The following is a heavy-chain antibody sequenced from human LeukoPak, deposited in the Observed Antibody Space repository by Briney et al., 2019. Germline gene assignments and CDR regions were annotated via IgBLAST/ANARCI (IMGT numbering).Heavy chain of an antibody. D-gene: IGHD6-13*01. V-gene: IGHV3-21*01. CDR1: GFIFSIYS. Sequence: GGSLRLSCAASGFIFSIYSMNWVRQAPGKGLEWVSSISSSSIYIYYADSVKGRFTISRDNAKNSLYLQMNSLRAEDTAVYYCARGSRGNIAAAGHFDYWGQGTLVTVSS. CDR2: ISSSSIYI. CDR3: ARGSRGNIAAAGHFDY. J-gene: IGHJ4*02.